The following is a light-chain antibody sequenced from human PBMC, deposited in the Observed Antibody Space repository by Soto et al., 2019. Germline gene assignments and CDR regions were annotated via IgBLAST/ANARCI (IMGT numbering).Light chain of an antibody. CDR1: QSFRGL. V-gene: IGKV3-11*01. J-gene: IGKJ5*01. Sequence: EVVLTQSPVTLSLSPGERATLSCRASQSFRGLLAWYQQKPGQAPRLLIYDADHRSTGIPPRFSGSGSGTDFTLTISSLEPEDSAVYYCQQSETYPLTFGQGTRLEIK. CDR2: DAD. CDR3: QQSETYPLT.